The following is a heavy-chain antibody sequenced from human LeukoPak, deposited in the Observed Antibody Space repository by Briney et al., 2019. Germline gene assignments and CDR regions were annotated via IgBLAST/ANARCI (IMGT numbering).Heavy chain of an antibody. Sequence: ASVKVSCKASGHTFTGYYMHWVRQAPGQGLEWMGWMNPNSSNTGYAQKFQGRVTMTRNNSISTAYMELSGLRSEDTAVYYCTRGQFPYCSGGRCYSSWFDPWGQGTLVTVSS. CDR3: TRGQFPYCSGGRCYSSWFDP. CDR1: GHTFTGYY. V-gene: IGHV1-8*02. J-gene: IGHJ5*02. D-gene: IGHD2-15*01. CDR2: MNPNSSNT.